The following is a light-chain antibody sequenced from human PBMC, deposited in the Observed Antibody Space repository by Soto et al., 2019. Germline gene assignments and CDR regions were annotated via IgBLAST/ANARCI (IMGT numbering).Light chain of an antibody. CDR2: DVN. CDR1: SSDIGGYDY. Sequence: QSVLTQPASVSGSPGQSITLSCTGTSSDIGGYDYVSWYQRHPGKAPKLIIYDVNNRPSGVSNRFSGSKSGNTASLTISGLQADDEAYYYCTSYASGSSHVVFGGGTKLTVL. V-gene: IGLV2-14*01. CDR3: TSYASGSSHVV. J-gene: IGLJ2*01.